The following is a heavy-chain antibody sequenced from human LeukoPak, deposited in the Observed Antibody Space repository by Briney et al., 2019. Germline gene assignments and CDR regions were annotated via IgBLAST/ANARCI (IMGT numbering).Heavy chain of an antibody. CDR1: GGSISSSSYL. J-gene: IGHJ4*01. CDR2: IYSSGST. CDR3: ARSPRTVASAPFDY. Sequence: SETLSLTCTVSGGSISSSSYLRGWIRQPPGKGLEWIGRIYSSGSTHYNPSLESRVTISVDTSKNQFSLKLSSVTAADTAAYYCARSPRTVASAPFDYWGHGTLVTVSS. D-gene: IGHD6-13*01. V-gene: IGHV4-39*01.